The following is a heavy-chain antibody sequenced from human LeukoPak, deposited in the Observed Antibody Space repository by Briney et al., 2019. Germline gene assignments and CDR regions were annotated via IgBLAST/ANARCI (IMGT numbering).Heavy chain of an antibody. D-gene: IGHD6-13*01. Sequence: SETLSLTCAVYGRSFSGDYWSWIRQNPGKGLEWIGETNDRGSTTYNPSLKSRVTMTIDTSKKQASLRLSSMTVADTAVYYCVRGGAQQLETWGQGTLVTVSS. J-gene: IGHJ5*02. CDR2: TNDRGST. CDR1: GRSFSGDY. V-gene: IGHV4-34*01. CDR3: VRGGAQQLET.